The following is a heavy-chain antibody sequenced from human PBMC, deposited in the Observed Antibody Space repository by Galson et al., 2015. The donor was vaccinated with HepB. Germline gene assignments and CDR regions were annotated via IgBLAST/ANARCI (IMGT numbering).Heavy chain of an antibody. Sequence: SLRLSCAASGLTFSTYAMSWVRLAPGKGLEWLSTISGSGGSIYYADSVKGRFAISRYNSKSTLYLQMNGLRAEDTAVYFCAKFVSATYYLDAFDIWGHGTLVTVSS. CDR1: GLTFSTYA. CDR3: AKFVSATYYLDAFDI. V-gene: IGHV3-23*01. CDR2: ISGSGGSI. D-gene: IGHD1-26*01. J-gene: IGHJ3*02.